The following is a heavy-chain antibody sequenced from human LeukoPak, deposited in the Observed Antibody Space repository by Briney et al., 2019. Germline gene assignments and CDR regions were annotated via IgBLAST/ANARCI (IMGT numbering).Heavy chain of an antibody. V-gene: IGHV4-59*01. CDR2: IHYIGST. CDR3: ARVLLVSSGTFYFDY. CDR1: GGSISSYY. D-gene: IGHD6-25*01. Sequence: SETLSLTCTVSGGSISSYYWSWVRQPPGKGLEWIGYIHYIGSTNYNPSLKNRVTISVDTSKNQFSLKLTSVTAADMAVYYCARVLLVSSGTFYFDYWGQGTLVTVSS. J-gene: IGHJ4*02.